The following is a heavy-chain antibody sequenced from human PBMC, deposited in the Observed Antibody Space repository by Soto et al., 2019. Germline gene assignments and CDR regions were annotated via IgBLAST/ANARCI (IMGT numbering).Heavy chain of an antibody. CDR2: IIPIFGTA. CDR1: GGTFSSYA. D-gene: IGHD2-15*01. J-gene: IGHJ4*02. V-gene: IGHV1-69*01. CDR3: ARGLDLLPGY. Sequence: QVQLVQSGAEVKKPGSSVKVSCKASGGTFSSYAISWVRQAPGQGLEWMGGIIPIFGTANYAQKFQGRVTITAEETTSTAYMDLSSLRSEETAGYYCARGLDLLPGYWGQGTLVTVSS.